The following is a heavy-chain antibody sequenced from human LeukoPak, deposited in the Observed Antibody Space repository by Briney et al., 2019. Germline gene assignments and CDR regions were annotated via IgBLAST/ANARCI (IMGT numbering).Heavy chain of an antibody. CDR3: ARVTAGYCSSTSCYSYNYYYYGMDV. CDR1: GYTFTSYD. D-gene: IGHD2-2*01. Sequence: ASVKVSCKASGYTFTSYDINWVRQATGQGLEWMGWMNPNSGNTGYAQKFQGRVTMTRNTSISTAYMELSSLRSEDTAVYYCARVTAGYCSSTSCYSYNYYYYGMDVWGQGTTVTVSS. V-gene: IGHV1-8*01. J-gene: IGHJ6*02. CDR2: MNPNSGNT.